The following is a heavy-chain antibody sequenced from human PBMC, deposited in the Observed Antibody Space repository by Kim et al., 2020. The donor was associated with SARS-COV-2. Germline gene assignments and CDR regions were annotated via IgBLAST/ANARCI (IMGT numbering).Heavy chain of an antibody. J-gene: IGHJ4*02. D-gene: IGHD3-22*01. Sequence: SETLSLTCAVYGGSFSGYYWSWIRQPPGKGLEWIGEINHSGSTNYNPSLKSRVTISVDTSKNQFSLKLSSVTAADTAVYYCARGYYYDSSGYYLDYWGQG. CDR2: INHSGST. CDR3: ARGYYYDSSGYYLDY. CDR1: GGSFSGYY. V-gene: IGHV4-34*01.